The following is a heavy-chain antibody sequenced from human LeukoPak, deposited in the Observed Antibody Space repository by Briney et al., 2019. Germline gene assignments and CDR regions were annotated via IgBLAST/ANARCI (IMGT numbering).Heavy chain of an antibody. D-gene: IGHD2-21*01. Sequence: GGSLRLSCAASGFTFSSYAMSWVRQAPGKGLEWVSAISGSGGSTYYADSVKGRFTISRDNAENSLHLQMNSLRAEDTAVYYCARDISPHCGAYCYIDAFDIWGQGTTVTVSS. V-gene: IGHV3-23*01. J-gene: IGHJ3*02. CDR1: GFTFSSYA. CDR2: ISGSGGST. CDR3: ARDISPHCGAYCYIDAFDI.